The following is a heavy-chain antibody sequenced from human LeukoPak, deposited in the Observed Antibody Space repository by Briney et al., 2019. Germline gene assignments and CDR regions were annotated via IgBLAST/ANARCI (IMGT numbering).Heavy chain of an antibody. V-gene: IGHV3-21*01. J-gene: IGHJ4*02. CDR1: GFIFNTYS. D-gene: IGHD3-22*01. Sequence: PGGSLRLSCAASGFIFNTYSMNWVRQAPGKGLEWVSSISSSSSYIYYADSVKGRFTISRDNAKNSLYLQMNSLRAEDTAVYYCARAPGYYYDSSGYYLFDYWGQGTLVTVSS. CDR3: ARAPGYYYDSSGYYLFDY. CDR2: ISSSSSYI.